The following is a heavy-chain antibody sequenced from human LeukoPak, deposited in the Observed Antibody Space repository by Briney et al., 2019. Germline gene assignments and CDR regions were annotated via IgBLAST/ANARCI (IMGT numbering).Heavy chain of an antibody. CDR3: ARGRPHGNDY. Sequence: GGSLRLSCAASGFTFSSSWMHWVRQAPEKGRVWVSRINSDGSSTSYAHSVKGRFSISRDNAKNTLYLQMNSLRVEDTAVYYCARGRPHGNDYWGQGTLVTVSS. V-gene: IGHV3-74*01. D-gene: IGHD4-23*01. J-gene: IGHJ4*02. CDR1: GFTFSSSW. CDR2: INSDGSST.